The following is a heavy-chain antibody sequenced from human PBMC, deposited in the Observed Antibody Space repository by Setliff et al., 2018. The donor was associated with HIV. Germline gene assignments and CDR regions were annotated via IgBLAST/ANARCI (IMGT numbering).Heavy chain of an antibody. CDR1: GGSISSGSYY. Sequence: LSLTCTVSGGSISSGSYYWSWIRQPPGKRLEWLGSIYSSGSPSYNPSLSSRLTISVDTSKNHVSLRLSSVTAADTGVYYCARHRDPPGTSWIYYYYYMDLWGEGTTVTVSS. D-gene: IGHD6-13*01. J-gene: IGHJ6*03. V-gene: IGHV4-39*01. CDR2: IYSSGSP. CDR3: ARHRDPPGTSWIYYYYYMDL.